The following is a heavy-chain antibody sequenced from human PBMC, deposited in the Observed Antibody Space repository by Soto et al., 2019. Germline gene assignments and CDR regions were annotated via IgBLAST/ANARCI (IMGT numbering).Heavy chain of an antibody. D-gene: IGHD2-2*01. Sequence: QVQLQESGPGLVKPSGTLSLTCAVSGGSISSSNWWSWVRQPPGKGLEWIGEIYHSGSTNYNPSLKSRVTISVDKSKNQFSLKLSSVTAADTAVYYCARQGWDTIVVVPAAAGWFDPWGQGTLVTVSS. J-gene: IGHJ5*02. CDR2: IYHSGST. CDR3: ARQGWDTIVVVPAAAGWFDP. CDR1: GGSISSSNW. V-gene: IGHV4-4*02.